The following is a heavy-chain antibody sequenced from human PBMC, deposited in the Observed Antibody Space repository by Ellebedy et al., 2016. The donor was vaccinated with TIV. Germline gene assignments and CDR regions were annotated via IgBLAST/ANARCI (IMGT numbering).Heavy chain of an antibody. V-gene: IGHV6-1*01. Sequence: SQTLSLTCAISGDTISNKTVAWAWIRQSPSRGLEWLGRTYLRSKWYNDYAVSVRNRVTINADTTKNHFSLQLNSVTPEDTAVYYCARAPQSLGRAYDVWGLGTLVTVSS. J-gene: IGHJ3*01. CDR1: GDTISNKTVA. CDR2: TYLRSKWYN. CDR3: ARAPQSLGRAYDV. D-gene: IGHD7-27*01.